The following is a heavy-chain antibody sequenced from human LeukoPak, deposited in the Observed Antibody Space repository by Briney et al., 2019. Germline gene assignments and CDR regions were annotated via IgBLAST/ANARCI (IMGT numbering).Heavy chain of an antibody. CDR3: AELGITMIGGV. V-gene: IGHV3-48*03. J-gene: IGHJ6*03. Sequence: GGSLRLSCAASGFTFSSSAMSWVRQAPGKGLEWVSYISSSGSTIYYADSVKGRFTISRDNAKSSLYLQMNSLRAEDTAVYYCAELGITMIGGVWGKGTTVTISS. CDR2: ISSSGSTI. D-gene: IGHD3-10*02. CDR1: GFTFSSSA.